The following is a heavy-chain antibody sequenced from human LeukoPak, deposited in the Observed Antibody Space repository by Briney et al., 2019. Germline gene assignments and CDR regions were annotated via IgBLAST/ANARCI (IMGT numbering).Heavy chain of an antibody. J-gene: IGHJ4*02. D-gene: IGHD3-9*01. Sequence: SETLSLTCTVSGGSISSYYWSWLRQPPGKGLEWIGYIYYSGSTNYNPSLKSRVTISVDTSKNQFSLKLSSVTAADTAVYYCARMGRYFDWLLPDYWGQGTLVTVSS. CDR2: IYYSGST. CDR3: ARMGRYFDWLLPDY. CDR1: GGSISSYY. V-gene: IGHV4-59*01.